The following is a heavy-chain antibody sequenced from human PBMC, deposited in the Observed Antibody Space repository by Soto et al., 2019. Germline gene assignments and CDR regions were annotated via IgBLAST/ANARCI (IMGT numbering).Heavy chain of an antibody. Sequence: QLVASGGGLIQPGESLTLSCEAPGFSVTNNYMYWVRQAPGKGLEWVSLIYSGGGTHYADFVNGRFIISRDNSKNTLHLQMDKLRAEDTAIYYCARDIACSSSSCQGDNFDIWGRGTLVTVSP. D-gene: IGHD2-2*01. CDR1: GFSVTNNY. V-gene: IGHV3-53*01. J-gene: IGHJ3*02. CDR3: ARDIACSSSSCQGDNFDI. CDR2: IYSGGGT.